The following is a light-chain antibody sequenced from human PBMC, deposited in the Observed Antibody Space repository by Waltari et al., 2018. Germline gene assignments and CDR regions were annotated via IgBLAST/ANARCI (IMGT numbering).Light chain of an antibody. Sequence: EIVLTQSPGTLSLSPGERATLSCRASQSVSKYLAWYQQKPCQAPRILIYHAATRAAGIPDRFSGSGYGTDFSLTISRLEAEDFAVYYCQHYVSLPATFGQGTKVEIK. J-gene: IGKJ1*01. V-gene: IGKV3-20*01. CDR2: HAA. CDR1: QSVSKY. CDR3: QHYVSLPAT.